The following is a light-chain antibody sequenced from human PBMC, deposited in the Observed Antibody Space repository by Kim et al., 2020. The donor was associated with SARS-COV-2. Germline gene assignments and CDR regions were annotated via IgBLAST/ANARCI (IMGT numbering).Light chain of an antibody. CDR3: QQRSNWPPIT. V-gene: IGKV3-11*01. CDR1: QSVSSY. Sequence: EIVLTRSPDTLSLSPGERATLSCRASQSVSSYLAWYQQKPGQAPRLLIYDASNRATGIPARFSGSGSGTDFTLTISSLEPEDFAVYYCQQRSNWPPITFGQGTRLEIK. CDR2: DAS. J-gene: IGKJ5*01.